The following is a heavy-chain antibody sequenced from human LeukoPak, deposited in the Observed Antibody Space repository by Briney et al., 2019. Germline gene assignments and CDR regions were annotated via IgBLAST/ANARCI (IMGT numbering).Heavy chain of an antibody. V-gene: IGHV1-46*01. CDR2: INPSGGST. Sequence: GASVKVSCKASGYTFTSYYMHWVRQAPGQGLEWMGIINPSGGSTSYAQKFQGRVTMTRDTSTSTVYMELSSLRSEGTAVYYCARGSLWFGELIPSYYYYYGMDVWGQGTTVTVSS. CDR1: GYTFTSYY. CDR3: ARGSLWFGELIPSYYYYYGMDV. D-gene: IGHD3-10*01. J-gene: IGHJ6*02.